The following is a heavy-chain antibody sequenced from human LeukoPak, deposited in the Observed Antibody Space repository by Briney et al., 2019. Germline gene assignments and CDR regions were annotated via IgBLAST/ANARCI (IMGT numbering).Heavy chain of an antibody. CDR2: IYYSGST. J-gene: IGHJ6*02. D-gene: IGHD2-2*02. CDR1: GGSISSYY. CDR3: ARDPIVVVPAAIGYTYYYGMDV. V-gene: IGHV4-59*01. Sequence: PSETLSLTCTVSGGSISSYYWSWIRQPPGKGLEWIGYIYYSGSTNYNPSLKSRVTISVDTSKNQFSLKLSSVTAADTAVYYCARDPIVVVPAAIGYTYYYGMDVWGQGTTVTVSS.